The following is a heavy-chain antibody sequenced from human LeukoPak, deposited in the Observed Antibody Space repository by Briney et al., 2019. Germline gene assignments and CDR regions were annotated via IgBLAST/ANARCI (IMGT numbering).Heavy chain of an antibody. D-gene: IGHD2-21*02. CDR2: MHPGNGNT. V-gene: IGHV1-2*02. CDR3: AREGSYCVGGDCYSFDF. Sequence: GASLTVSCKASGYTFISNYIQWVRQAPGLGPEWMGWMHPGNGNTRYAEKFQGRVTMTRSTSINTAYMDLSSLRSDDTAVYYCAREGSYCVGGDCYSFDFWGQGTLITVSS. CDR1: GYTFISNY. J-gene: IGHJ4*02.